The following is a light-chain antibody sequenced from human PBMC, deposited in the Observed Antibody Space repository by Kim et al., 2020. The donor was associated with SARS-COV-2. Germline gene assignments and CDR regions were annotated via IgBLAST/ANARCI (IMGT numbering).Light chain of an antibody. J-gene: IGKJ1*01. CDR1: QSISDW. Sequence: DIQMTQSPSTLSASVGDRVTITCRASQSISDWLAWYQQKPEKAPKLLIYKASTLQSGVPSRFSGSGSGTEFTLTIRSLQPGDFATYYCQHEGTFGQGTKVDIK. CDR3: QHEGT. CDR2: KAS. V-gene: IGKV1-5*03.